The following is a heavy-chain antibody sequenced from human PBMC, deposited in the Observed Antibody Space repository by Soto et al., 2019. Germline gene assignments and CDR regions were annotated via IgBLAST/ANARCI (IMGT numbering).Heavy chain of an antibody. V-gene: IGHV3-21*01. CDR3: ARDQSNIIVVVVAAPDAFDI. D-gene: IGHD2-15*01. CDR2: ISSSSSYI. CDR1: EFTFSSYS. J-gene: IGHJ3*02. Sequence: GGSLRLSCAASEFTFSSYSMNWVRQAPGKGLEWVSSISSSSSYIYYADSVKGRFTISRDNAKNSLYLQMNSLRAEDTAVYYCARDQSNIIVVVVAAPDAFDIWGQGTMVTVSS.